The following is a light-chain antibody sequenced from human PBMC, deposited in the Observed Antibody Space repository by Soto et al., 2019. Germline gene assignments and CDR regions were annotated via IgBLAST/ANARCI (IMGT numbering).Light chain of an antibody. CDR1: QSVSSN. CDR2: GAS. V-gene: IGKV3-15*01. Sequence: EIVMTQSPATLSVSPGERATLSCRASQSVSSNLAWYQQKPGQAPRLLIYGASTRATGIPARFSGSGSGTEFTLTISSLQSEDFAGYYCQQYNNGTPWTFGQGTKVEIK. CDR3: QQYNNGTPWT. J-gene: IGKJ1*01.